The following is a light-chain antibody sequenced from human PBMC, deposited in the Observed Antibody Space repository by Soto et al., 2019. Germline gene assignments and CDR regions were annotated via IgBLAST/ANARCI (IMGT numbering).Light chain of an antibody. CDR2: EVS. V-gene: IGLV2-8*01. Sequence: QSVLTQPPSASGSPGQSVTISCTGTSSDVGGDNYVSWYQQHPGKAPKLMIYEVSKRPSGVPDRFSGSKSGNTASLTVSGLQAEVEADYYRTTSADCHNLSDFGTGTKFYVL. CDR3: TTSADCHNLSD. J-gene: IGLJ1*01. CDR1: SSDVGGDNY.